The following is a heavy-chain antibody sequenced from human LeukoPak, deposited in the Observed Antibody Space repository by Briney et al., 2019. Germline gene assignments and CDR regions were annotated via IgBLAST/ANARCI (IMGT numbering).Heavy chain of an antibody. Sequence: GGSLRLSCAASGFTLSSYAMHWVRQAPGKGLEWVAVISYDGSNKYYADSVKGRFTISRDNSKNTLYLQMNSLRAEDTAVYYCARDGFGGWGNDAFDIWGQGTMVTVSS. J-gene: IGHJ3*02. CDR2: ISYDGSNK. CDR3: ARDGFGGWGNDAFDI. V-gene: IGHV3-30-3*01. CDR1: GFTLSSYA. D-gene: IGHD3-10*01.